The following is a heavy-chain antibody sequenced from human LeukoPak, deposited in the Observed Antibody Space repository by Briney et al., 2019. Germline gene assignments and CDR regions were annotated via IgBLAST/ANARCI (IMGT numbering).Heavy chain of an antibody. CDR1: GGSISSYY. D-gene: IGHD6-13*01. J-gene: IGHJ4*02. CDR3: ASTSSSYYFDY. CDR2: IYYSGST. V-gene: IGHV4-59*01. Sequence: PSETLSLTCAVYGGSISSYYWSWIRQPPGKGLEWIGYIYYSGSTNYNPSLKSRVTISVDTSKNQFSLKLSSVTAADTAVYYCASTSSSYYFDYWGQGTLVTVSS.